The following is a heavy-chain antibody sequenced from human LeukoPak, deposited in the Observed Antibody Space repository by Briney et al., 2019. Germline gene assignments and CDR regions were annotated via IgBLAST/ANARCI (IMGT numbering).Heavy chain of an antibody. D-gene: IGHD5-18*01. CDR2: IRYDGSNK. CDR1: GFTFSSYG. Sequence: GGSLRLSCAASGFTFSSYGMHWVRQAPGKGLEWVAFIRYDGSNKYYADSVKGRFTISRDNSKNTLYLQMNSLRAKDTAVYYCAKGLVGTAMVPFDLRGQGTLVTVSS. V-gene: IGHV3-30*02. J-gene: IGHJ4*02. CDR3: AKGLVGTAMVPFDL.